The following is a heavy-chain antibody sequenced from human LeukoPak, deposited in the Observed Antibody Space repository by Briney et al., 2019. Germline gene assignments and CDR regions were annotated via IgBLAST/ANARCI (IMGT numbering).Heavy chain of an antibody. CDR3: ARDRMASSGWYNPYYYYYYYGMDV. V-gene: IGHV3-7*01. Sequence: GGSLRPSCEASGFTFISYWLSWSRKAPGKGLEGVATKKQDGSEKYYVDSVKGRFTISRDNAKNSLYLQMNSLRAEDTAVYYCARDRMASSGWYNPYYYYYYYGMDVWGQGTTVTVSS. CDR1: GFTFISYW. J-gene: IGHJ6*02. CDR2: KKQDGSEK. D-gene: IGHD6-19*01.